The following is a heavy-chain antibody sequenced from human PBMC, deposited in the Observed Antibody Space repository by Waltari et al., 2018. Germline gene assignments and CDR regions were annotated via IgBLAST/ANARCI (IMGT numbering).Heavy chain of an antibody. D-gene: IGHD1-26*01. V-gene: IGHV5-51*01. CDR1: GSSFPSYW. CDR2: IYPGDSDT. J-gene: IGHJ2*01. Sequence: EVQLVQSGAEVKKPGESLKISCQGSGSSFPSYWIGWVRQMPGKGLAWMGIIYPGDSDTRYSPSFQGQVTISADKSIGTAYLQWSSLKAADTAMYYCASCLVGATRRGWYFDLWGRGTLVTVSS. CDR3: ASCLVGATRRGWYFDL.